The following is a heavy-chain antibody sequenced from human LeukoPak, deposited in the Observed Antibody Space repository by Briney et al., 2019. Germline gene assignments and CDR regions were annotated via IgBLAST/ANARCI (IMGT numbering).Heavy chain of an antibody. D-gene: IGHD6-6*01. CDR3: AKVGINLGWEQLNY. J-gene: IGHJ4*02. Sequence: PTGGSLRLSCAASGFTFSSYSMNWVRQAPGKGLEWVSAISGSGGSTYYADPVKGRFTISRDNSKNTLYLQMNSLRAEDTAVYYCAKVGINLGWEQLNYWGQGTLVTVSS. V-gene: IGHV3-23*01. CDR1: GFTFSSYS. CDR2: ISGSGGST.